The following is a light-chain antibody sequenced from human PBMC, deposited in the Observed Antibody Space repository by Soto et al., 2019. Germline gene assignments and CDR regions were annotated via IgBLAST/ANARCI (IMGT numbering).Light chain of an antibody. CDR3: GTWDDSLSAGV. J-gene: IGLJ2*01. Sequence: QSVLTQPPSVSAAPGQRVIISCSGSSSSIGNNYVSWYRQFPGTAPKLLICEDDKRPPGIPDRFSGSKSGSSATLAITGIQIGDEADHYCGTWDDSLSAGVFGGGTKVTVL. CDR1: SSSIGNNY. V-gene: IGLV1-51*02. CDR2: EDD.